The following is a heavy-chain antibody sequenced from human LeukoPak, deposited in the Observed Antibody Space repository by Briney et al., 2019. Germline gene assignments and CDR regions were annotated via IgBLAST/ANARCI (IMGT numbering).Heavy chain of an antibody. J-gene: IGHJ4*02. CDR1: EYSFTNYW. CDR3: VTGHCSDGTCYYAIDY. V-gene: IGHV5-51*01. D-gene: IGHD2-15*01. Sequence: GKSLKISCKTSEYSFTNYWIGWVRQMPGKGLEWMGVIYLGDSDTRYSPSFQGQVTISADRSTTTAYLQWSSLKASDTAMYYCVTGHCSDGTCYYAIDYWGQGTLVTVSS. CDR2: IYLGDSDT.